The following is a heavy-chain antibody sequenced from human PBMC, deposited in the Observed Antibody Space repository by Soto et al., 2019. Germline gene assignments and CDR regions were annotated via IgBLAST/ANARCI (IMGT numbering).Heavy chain of an antibody. Sequence: GASVKVSCKASGYTFTGYYMHWVRQAPGQGLEWMGWINPNSGGTNYAQKFQGWVTMTRDTSISTAYMELSSLRSEDTAVYYCARVSFINYYDSSGYYARDYYYGMDVWGQGTTVTVSS. V-gene: IGHV1-2*04. CDR2: INPNSGGT. J-gene: IGHJ6*02. D-gene: IGHD3-22*01. CDR1: GYTFTGYY. CDR3: ARVSFINYYDSSGYYARDYYYGMDV.